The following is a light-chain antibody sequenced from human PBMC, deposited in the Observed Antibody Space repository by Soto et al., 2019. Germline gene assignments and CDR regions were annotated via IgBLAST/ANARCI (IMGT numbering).Light chain of an antibody. CDR1: QSVSNY. CDR3: QQRSNWLT. V-gene: IGKV3-11*01. J-gene: IGKJ4*01. Sequence: EFVLTQSPPTLSLSPGERATLSCRASQSVSNYLAWYQQKPGQAPRLLIYDATNRATDIPARFSGSGSGTDFTLTISSLEPEDFAVYFCQQRSNWLTFGGGTRVEIK. CDR2: DAT.